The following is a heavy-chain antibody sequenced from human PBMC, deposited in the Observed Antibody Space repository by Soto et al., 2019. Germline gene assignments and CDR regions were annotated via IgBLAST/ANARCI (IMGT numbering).Heavy chain of an antibody. D-gene: IGHD2-2*01. V-gene: IGHV1-18*01. CDR2: ITPYNGNT. CDR1: NYTFITYG. Sequence: VASVKVSCKASNYTFITYGITWVRQAPGQGLEWVGWITPYNGNTNYGQNFQGRVTMTADTSTSTAYMELRSLTTDDTAVYYCARDTSFYFDYWGQGTRVTVS. CDR3: ARDTSFYFDY. J-gene: IGHJ4*02.